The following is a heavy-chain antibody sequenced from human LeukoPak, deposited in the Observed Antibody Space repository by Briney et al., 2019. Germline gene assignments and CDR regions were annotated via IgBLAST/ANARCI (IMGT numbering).Heavy chain of an antibody. CDR1: GFTFSNYA. Sequence: PGGSLRLSCAASGFTFSNYAMNWVRQAPGKGLEWVSAITGSGGSTYYADSVKGRFTISRDNSKNTLYMQMKSLRDEDMSVYYCAATRTGDDYWGQGTLVTVSS. CDR2: ITGSGGST. CDR3: AATRTGDDY. V-gene: IGHV3-23*01. D-gene: IGHD3-10*01. J-gene: IGHJ4*02.